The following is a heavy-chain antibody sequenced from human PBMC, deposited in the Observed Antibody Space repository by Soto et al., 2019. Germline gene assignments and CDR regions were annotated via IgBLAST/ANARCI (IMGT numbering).Heavy chain of an antibody. CDR2: IYPGDSDT. Sequence: PGESLKISCKASGYSFTSYWIGWVRQIPGKGLEWMGVIYPGDSDTRYSPSFQGQVTISADKSISTAYLQWSSLKASDTAVYFCARHNEAVAATYWGQGTLVTGSS. CDR1: GYSFTSYW. CDR3: ARHNEAVAATY. J-gene: IGHJ4*02. V-gene: IGHV5-51*01. D-gene: IGHD6-19*01.